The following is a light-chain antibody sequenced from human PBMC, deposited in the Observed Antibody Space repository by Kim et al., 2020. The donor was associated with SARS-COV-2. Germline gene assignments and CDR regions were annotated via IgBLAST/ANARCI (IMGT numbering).Light chain of an antibody. V-gene: IGKV2-28*01. J-gene: IGKJ5*01. CDR3: MQALQTQIT. CDR1: QSLLHSTGYNY. Sequence: IVLTQSPLSLPVTLGEPASISCRSSQSLLHSTGYNYLDWYLQRPGQSPQLLIYWASTRASGVPARFSGSGSGTDFTLKISRVEAEDIGVYYCMQALQTQITFGPGTRLEIK. CDR2: WAS.